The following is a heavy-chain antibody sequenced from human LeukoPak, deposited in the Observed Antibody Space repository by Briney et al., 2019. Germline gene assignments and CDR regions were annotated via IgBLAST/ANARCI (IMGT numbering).Heavy chain of an antibody. CDR3: ARYSPITIFWPSYYYGMDV. Sequence: ASVKVSCKASGGTFSSYAISWVRQAPGQGLEWMGGIIPIFGTANYAQKFQGRVTITADKSTSTAYMELSSLRSEDTAVYYCARYSPITIFWPSYYYGMDVWGKETTVTVSS. V-gene: IGHV1-69*06. CDR2: IIPIFGTA. CDR1: GGTFSSYA. D-gene: IGHD3-9*01. J-gene: IGHJ6*04.